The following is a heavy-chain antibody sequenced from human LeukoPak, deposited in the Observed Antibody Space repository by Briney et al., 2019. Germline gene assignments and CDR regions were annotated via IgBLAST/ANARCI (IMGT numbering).Heavy chain of an antibody. J-gene: IGHJ4*02. D-gene: IGHD3-9*01. V-gene: IGHV1-46*01. CDR1: GYTFARYW. CDR2: INPSGGRT. CDR3: ARDEDDILTADY. Sequence: ASVKVFCKASGYTFARYWIHWVRQAPGQGLEWMGVINPSGGRTKFAERFQGRVTLTADSATSTVYMELSSLRFEDTAVYFCARDEDDILTADYWGPGTLVTVSS.